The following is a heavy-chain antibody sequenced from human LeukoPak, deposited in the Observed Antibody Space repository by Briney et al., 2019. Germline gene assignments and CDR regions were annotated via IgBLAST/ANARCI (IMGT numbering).Heavy chain of an antibody. CDR3: AKDIATGNRLYYFDY. J-gene: IGHJ4*02. D-gene: IGHD1-14*01. CDR1: GFTFDNYA. V-gene: IGHV3-9*01. Sequence: GGSLRLSCAASGFTFDNYAMQWVRQAPGKGLEWVACIGWNSGSIEYADSVKGRFTISRDNAKNSLYLQMNSLRAEDTALYYCAKDIATGNRLYYFDYWGQGTLVTVSS. CDR2: IGWNSGSI.